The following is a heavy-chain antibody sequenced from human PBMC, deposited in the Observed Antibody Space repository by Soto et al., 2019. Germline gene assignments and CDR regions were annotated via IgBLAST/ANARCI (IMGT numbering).Heavy chain of an antibody. Sequence: QLQLQESGPGLVKPSETLSLTCTVSGGSISSSSYDWGWIRQPPGKGLEWIGNIYYSGSTYYNPSLKSRVTISVDTSKIQFSLKLTSVTAADTAIYYCARRASYCTGGSCYGRWFDPWGQGTLVTVSS. J-gene: IGHJ5*02. CDR1: GGSISSSSYD. CDR3: ARRASYCTGGSCYGRWFDP. V-gene: IGHV4-39*01. D-gene: IGHD2-15*01. CDR2: IYYSGST.